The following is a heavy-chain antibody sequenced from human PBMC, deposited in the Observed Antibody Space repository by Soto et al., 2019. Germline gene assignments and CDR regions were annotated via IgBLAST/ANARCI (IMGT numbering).Heavy chain of an antibody. CDR3: AKASTFAYSGSYPLM. V-gene: IGHV3-23*01. J-gene: IGHJ3*01. CDR2: IDGSGANT. Sequence: PGGSLRLSCAASGFTFSSYGMSWVRQAPGKGLQWVSSIDGSGANTYNADSVKGRFTISRDNSKNTLYLQMNSLRGEDTAVYYCAKASTFAYSGSYPLMWGQGTMVTVSS. CDR1: GFTFSSYG. D-gene: IGHD1-26*01.